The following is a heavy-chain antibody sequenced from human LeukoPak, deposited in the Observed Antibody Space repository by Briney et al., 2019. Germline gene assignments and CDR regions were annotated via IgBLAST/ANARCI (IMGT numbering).Heavy chain of an antibody. CDR3: TRLRGYYYFDY. D-gene: IGHD3-22*01. V-gene: IGHV3-49*04. Sequence: AGGSLRLSCTASGFTFGDYAMSWVRQAPGKGLEWVGFIRSKAYGGTTEYAASVKGRFTISRDDSKSIAYLQMNSLKTEDTAVYYCTRLRGYYYFDYWGQGTLVTVSS. J-gene: IGHJ4*02. CDR2: IRSKAYGGTT. CDR1: GFTFGDYA.